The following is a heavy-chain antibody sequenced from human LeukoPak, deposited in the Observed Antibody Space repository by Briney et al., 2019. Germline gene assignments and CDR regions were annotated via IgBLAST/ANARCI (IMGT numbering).Heavy chain of an antibody. CDR1: GYTFTGYY. CDR3: AREGSSGWYQVPFDY. V-gene: IGHV1-2*02. J-gene: IGHJ4*02. D-gene: IGHD6-19*01. CDR2: INPNSGGT. Sequence: ASVKVSCKASGYTFTGYYMHWVRQAPGQGLEWMGWINPNSGGTNYAQKFQGRVTMTRDTSISTAYMELSRLRSDDPAVYYCAREGSSGWYQVPFDYWGQGTLVTVSS.